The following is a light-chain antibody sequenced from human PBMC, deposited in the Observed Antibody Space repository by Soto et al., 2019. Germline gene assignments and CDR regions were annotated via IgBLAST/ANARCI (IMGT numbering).Light chain of an antibody. CDR3: SSYAGAVV. J-gene: IGLJ2*01. Sequence: QSVLTQPASVSGSPGQSITISCTRTSSNVERYNLVSWYQHPPGKAPKLIIYEGSERPSGVSNRFSGAQSGHSASLTISGLQAEDEADYYCSSYAGAVVFGGGTKLTVL. V-gene: IGLV2-23*01. CDR1: SSNVERYNL. CDR2: EGS.